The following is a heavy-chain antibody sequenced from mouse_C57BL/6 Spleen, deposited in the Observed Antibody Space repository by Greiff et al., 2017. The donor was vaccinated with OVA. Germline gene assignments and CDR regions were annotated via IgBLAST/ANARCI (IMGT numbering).Heavy chain of an antibody. Sequence: VQLKQSGPELVKPGDSVKISCKASGYSFTGYFMNWVMQSHGKSLEWIGRINPYNGDTFYNQKFKGKATLTVDKSSSTAHMELRSLTSEDSAVYYCARSGITTVVATGFDYWGQGTTLTVSS. CDR2: INPYNGDT. CDR1: GYSFTGYF. V-gene: IGHV1-20*01. J-gene: IGHJ2*01. D-gene: IGHD1-1*01. CDR3: ARSGITTVVATGFDY.